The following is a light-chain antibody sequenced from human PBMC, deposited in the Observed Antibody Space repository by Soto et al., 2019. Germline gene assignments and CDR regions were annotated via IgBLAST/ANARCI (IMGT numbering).Light chain of an antibody. Sequence: DVQLTPYPSTLSGSVGDRVTITCRASQTISSWLAWYQQKPGKAPKLLIYDASNLETGVPSRFSGSGSGTDFTFTIISLQPEDIATEYCQQYDNLPITVGQGTRLEIK. J-gene: IGKJ5*01. CDR2: DAS. CDR1: QTISSW. V-gene: IGKV1-33*01. CDR3: QQYDNLPIT.